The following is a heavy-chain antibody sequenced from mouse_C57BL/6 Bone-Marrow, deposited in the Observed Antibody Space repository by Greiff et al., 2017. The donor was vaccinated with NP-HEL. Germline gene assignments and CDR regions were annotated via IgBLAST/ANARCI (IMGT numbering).Heavy chain of an antibody. CDR1: GYAFSSSW. CDR3: AYYYGSSFYDCDY. V-gene: IGHV1-82*01. J-gene: IGHJ2*01. CDR2: IYPGDGDT. Sequence: QVQLQQSGPELVKPGASVKISCKASGYAFSSSWMNWVKQRPGKGLEWIGRIYPGDGDTNYNGKFKGKATLTADKSSSTAYMQLSSLTSEDSAVYCCAYYYGSSFYDCDYWGQGTTLTVSS. D-gene: IGHD1-1*01.